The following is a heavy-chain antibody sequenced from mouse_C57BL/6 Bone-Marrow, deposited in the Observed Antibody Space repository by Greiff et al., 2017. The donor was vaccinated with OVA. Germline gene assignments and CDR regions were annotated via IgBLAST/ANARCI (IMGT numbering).Heavy chain of an antibody. D-gene: IGHD1-1*01. J-gene: IGHJ2*01. CDR2: IHPNSGST. CDR3: ARERTTVVFDY. V-gene: IGHV1-64*01. CDR1: GDTGNRYW. Sequence: QVQLQQPGAELVKPGASVKVAGKEEGDTGNRYWMHWVKQRPGQGLEGIGMIHPNSGSTNYNEKFKSKATLTVDKSSSTAYMQLSSLTSEDSAVYYCARERTTVVFDYWGQGTTLTVSS.